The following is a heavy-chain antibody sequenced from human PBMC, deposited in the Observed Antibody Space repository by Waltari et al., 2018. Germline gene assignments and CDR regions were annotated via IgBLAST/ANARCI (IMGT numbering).Heavy chain of an antibody. V-gene: IGHV3-30-3*01. CDR2: ISYDGTQK. Sequence: QLQLVESGGGVVPPGGSLRLSCAGSVFSFSDYALHWVRQSPGRGLEWVAVISYDGTQKYFADSVRGRFTISRDNSKNIFYLQMDSLRNDDTGVYYCTRDEGFYYYYGLDVWGQGTTVNVSS. CDR3: TRDEGFYYYYGLDV. J-gene: IGHJ6*02. CDR1: VFSFSDYA.